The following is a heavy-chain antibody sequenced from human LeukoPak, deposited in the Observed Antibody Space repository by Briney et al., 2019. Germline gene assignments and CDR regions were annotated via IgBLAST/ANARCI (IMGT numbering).Heavy chain of an antibody. V-gene: IGHV3-30*03. CDR1: GFTFSSHG. D-gene: IGHD2-15*01. CDR2: ISYDGSNK. J-gene: IGHJ4*02. CDR3: ARGGGQKGIYYCDY. Sequence: TGRSLRLSCAASGFTFSSHGMHWVRQAPGKGLEWVAVISYDGSNKYYADSVKGRFTISRDSSKNTLYLQMNSLRTEDTAVYYCARGGGQKGIYYCDYWGQGTLLTVSS.